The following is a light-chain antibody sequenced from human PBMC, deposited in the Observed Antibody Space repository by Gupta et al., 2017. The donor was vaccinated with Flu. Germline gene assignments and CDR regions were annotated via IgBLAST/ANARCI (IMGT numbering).Light chain of an antibody. Sequence: VVMTQSPLSLPFTLGRPASISGRSSQSLVYSDGNTYLHWFQQRPGQSPRRLIYQVSHRESGVPDRFSGSGSGTDFILNISRVEAEDVGVYYCMQGSRWPWAFGQGTKVEIK. CDR1: QSLVYSDGNTY. CDR3: MQGSRWPWA. CDR2: QVS. J-gene: IGKJ1*01. V-gene: IGKV2-30*01.